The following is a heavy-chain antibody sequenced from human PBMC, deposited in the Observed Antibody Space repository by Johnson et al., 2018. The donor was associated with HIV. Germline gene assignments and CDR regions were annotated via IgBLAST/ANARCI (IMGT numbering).Heavy chain of an antibody. Sequence: QVQLVESGGGVVQPGRSLRLSCAASGFTFSSMHWDRQAPGKGLEWVAVISYDGSNKYYADSVKGRFTISRDNSKNTLYLHMNSLRAEDTAVYYCAMEYYYDSSGWAFDIWGQGTMVTVSS. CDR3: AMEYYYDSSGWAFDI. V-gene: IGHV3-30-3*01. D-gene: IGHD3-22*01. CDR1: GFTFSS. CDR2: ISYDGSNK. J-gene: IGHJ3*02.